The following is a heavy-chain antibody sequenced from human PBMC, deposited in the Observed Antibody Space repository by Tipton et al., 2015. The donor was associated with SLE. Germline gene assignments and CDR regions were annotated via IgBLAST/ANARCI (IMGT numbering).Heavy chain of an antibody. CDR1: GFSFNSYR. Sequence: SLRLSCVASGFSFNSYRMKWVRQAPGKGLEWVSSISSSGKYIYYADSVKGRFTISRDNAKDSLYLQMNSLRAEDTAVYYCETVGEYSRAFDIWGQGTMVTVSS. J-gene: IGHJ3*02. CDR2: ISSSGKYI. CDR3: ETVGEYSRAFDI. V-gene: IGHV3-21*01. D-gene: IGHD6-13*01.